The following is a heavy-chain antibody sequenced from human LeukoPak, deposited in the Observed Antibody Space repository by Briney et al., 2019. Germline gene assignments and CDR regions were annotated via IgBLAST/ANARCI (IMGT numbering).Heavy chain of an antibody. D-gene: IGHD3-10*01. CDR1: GGSVSSGSYY. Sequence: PSETLSLTCTVSGGSVSSGSYYWSWIRQPPGMGLEWIAYIYYSGSTNYNPSLKSRVTISVDTSKNQFSLKLSSVTAADTAVYYCARVAVVRGLMYFDYWGQGTLVTVSS. CDR3: ARVAVVRGLMYFDY. CDR2: IYYSGST. J-gene: IGHJ4*02. V-gene: IGHV4-61*01.